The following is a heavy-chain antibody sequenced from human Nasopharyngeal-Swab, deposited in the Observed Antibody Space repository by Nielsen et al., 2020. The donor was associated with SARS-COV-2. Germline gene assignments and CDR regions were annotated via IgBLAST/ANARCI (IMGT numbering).Heavy chain of an antibody. D-gene: IGHD5-12*01. CDR1: GFTFSSYG. CDR2: ISTSSSYL. Sequence: GGSLRLSCAASGFTFSSYGMNWVRQAPGKGLEWVSSISTSSSYLYYADSVKGRFTISRDNPKNTLYLQMNSLRAEDTAVYYCARGRGGGYDPWGYYYYDMDVWGHGTTVTVSS. CDR3: ARGRGGGYDPWGYYYYDMDV. J-gene: IGHJ6*02. V-gene: IGHV3-21*01.